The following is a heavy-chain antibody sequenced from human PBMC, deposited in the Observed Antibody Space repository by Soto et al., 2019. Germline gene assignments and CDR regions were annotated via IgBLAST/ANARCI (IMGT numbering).Heavy chain of an antibody. D-gene: IGHD2-15*01. Sequence: GGSLRLCCAASGFTFSDYYMSWIRQAPGKGLEWVSYISSSGSTIYYADSVKGRFTISRDNAKNSLYLQMNSLRAEDTAVYYCARDQEDIVVVVAAPYYYYGMDVWGQGTTVTVSS. CDR2: ISSSGSTI. V-gene: IGHV3-11*01. CDR1: GFTFSDYY. J-gene: IGHJ6*02. CDR3: ARDQEDIVVVVAAPYYYYGMDV.